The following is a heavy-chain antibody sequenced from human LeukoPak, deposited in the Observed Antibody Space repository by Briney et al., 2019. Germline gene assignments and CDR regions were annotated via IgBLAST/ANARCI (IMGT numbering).Heavy chain of an antibody. Sequence: GGSLRLSCAASGFIFSSYAMSWVRQAPGKGLEWVSAISGSGGSTYYADSVKGRFTISRDNSKNTLYLQMNSLRAEDTAVYYCAKSGGYCSSTSCVALPDAFDIWGQGTMVTVSS. J-gene: IGHJ3*02. CDR1: GFIFSSYA. CDR2: ISGSGGST. D-gene: IGHD2-2*01. V-gene: IGHV3-23*01. CDR3: AKSGGYCSSTSCVALPDAFDI.